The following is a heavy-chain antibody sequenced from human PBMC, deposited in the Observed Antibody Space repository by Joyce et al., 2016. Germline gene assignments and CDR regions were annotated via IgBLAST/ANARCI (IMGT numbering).Heavy chain of an antibody. J-gene: IGHJ6*03. D-gene: IGHD6-6*01. CDR2: VNHAGST. CDR1: GGSFSAYY. CDR3: ARSPPYTSSSYLQRHPRLYQYNHMDV. V-gene: IGHV4-34*01. Sequence: ETLSLTCAVYGGSFSAYYWSWIRQAPGKGLEYIGQVNHAGSTNYNPSLKSRVTVSVDTSKNQFSLRLNSVTAADTAVYFCARSPPYTSSSYLQRHPRLYQYNHMDVWGDGTTVTVSS.